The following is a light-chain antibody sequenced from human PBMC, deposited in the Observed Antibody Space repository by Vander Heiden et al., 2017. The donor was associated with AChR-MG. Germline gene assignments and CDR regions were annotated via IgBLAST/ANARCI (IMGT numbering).Light chain of an antibody. CDR3: SSYTSSSTPYV. CDR2: DVS. Sequence: QSALTLPASVSGSPGQSITTSCTGTSSDVGGYNYVSWYQQHPGKAPKLMIYDVSKRPSGVSNRFSGPKSGNTASLTISGLQAEDEADYYCSSYTSSSTPYVFGTGTKVTVL. CDR1: SSDVGGYNY. V-gene: IGLV2-14*01. J-gene: IGLJ1*01.